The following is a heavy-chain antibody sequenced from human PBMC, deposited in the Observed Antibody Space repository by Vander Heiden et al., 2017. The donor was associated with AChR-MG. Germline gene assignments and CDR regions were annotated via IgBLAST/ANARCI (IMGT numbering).Heavy chain of an antibody. V-gene: IGHV3-15*01. Sequence: EVHLVESGGGLVKPGGSLSLSCAASGVSFSNAWMSWVRQSPGKGPEWVGHIKTIREGGTADYAAPVKDRFTISRDDSKNTLYLQMNSLKTEDTAVYYCTTGSRVAVAGTRDIWGQGTLVTVSS. CDR3: TTGSRVAVAGTRDI. CDR1: GVSFSNAW. J-gene: IGHJ4*02. CDR2: IKTIREGGTA. D-gene: IGHD6-19*01.